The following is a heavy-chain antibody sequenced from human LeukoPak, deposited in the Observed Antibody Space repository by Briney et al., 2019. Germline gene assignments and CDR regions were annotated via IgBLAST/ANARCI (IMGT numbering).Heavy chain of an antibody. CDR3: ARARRITGTITFYYMDV. D-gene: IGHD1-7*01. CDR1: GYTFTSYD. CDR2: MNPNSGNI. Sequence: ASVKVSCKASGYTFTSYDINWVRQATGQGLEWMGWMNPNSGNIGYAQKFQGRVTMTRNTSISTAYMELSSLRAEDTAVYYCARARRITGTITFYYMDVWGKGTTVTVSS. J-gene: IGHJ6*03. V-gene: IGHV1-8*01.